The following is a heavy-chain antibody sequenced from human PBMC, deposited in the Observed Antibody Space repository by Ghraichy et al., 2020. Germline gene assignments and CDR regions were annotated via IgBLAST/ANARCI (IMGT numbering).Heavy chain of an antibody. J-gene: IGHJ6*02. D-gene: IGHD1-14*01. CDR1: GFTLPEVS. Sequence: ASVKVSCKVSGFTLPEVSVHWVRQAPGKGLEWMGGFDPEDGEAIYAQKFQGRVTMTEDTATDTAYMELSSLRSQDTAIYYCAIEGVRTGAGTMDVWGQGTTVIVSS. CDR3: AIEGVRTGAGTMDV. V-gene: IGHV1-24*01. CDR2: FDPEDGEA.